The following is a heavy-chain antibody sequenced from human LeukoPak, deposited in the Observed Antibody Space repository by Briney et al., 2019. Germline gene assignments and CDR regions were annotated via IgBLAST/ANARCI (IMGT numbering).Heavy chain of an antibody. CDR3: ARLGYSSGSDY. J-gene: IGHJ4*02. V-gene: IGHV1-2*02. CDR2: LNPQTGDT. CDR1: GYAFSAYY. D-gene: IGHD3-22*01. Sequence: ASVKVSCKASGYAFSAYYMHWVRQAPGQGLEWMGWLNPQTGDTHFAQKFQGRVTMTRDTSISTAYMELSRLRSDDTAVYYCARLGYSSGSDYWGQGTLVTVSS.